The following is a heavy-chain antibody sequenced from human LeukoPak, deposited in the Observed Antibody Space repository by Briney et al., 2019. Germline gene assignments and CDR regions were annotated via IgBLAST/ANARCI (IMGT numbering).Heavy chain of an antibody. CDR3: AKGSIAVHDAKRTLDT. CDR1: GFTVSTSY. Sequence: PGGSLPLSCAASGFTVSTSYMNWVRQAPGKGLEWVSVIYGGGSTYYADSVRGRFTISRDNSKNTLYVQMNSLRVEDTAVYYCAKGSIAVHDAKRTLDTWGRVTLVTVSS. J-gene: IGHJ5*02. CDR2: IYGGGST. D-gene: IGHD6-19*01. V-gene: IGHV3-53*01.